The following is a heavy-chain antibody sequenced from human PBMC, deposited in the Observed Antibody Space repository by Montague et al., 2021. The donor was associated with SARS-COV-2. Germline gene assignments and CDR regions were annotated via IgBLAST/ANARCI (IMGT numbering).Heavy chain of an antibody. CDR3: ARDHYHSSWFKY. Sequence: SETLSLTRTLSDDSSSSSIYYWGWIRQPPGKGLEWIGTISYSGSTYHXPSLHSRVAISVDTSKKRFSLRLTSVTAADTAVYFCARDHYHSSWFKYWGPGTLVTVSS. CDR1: DDSSSSSIYY. CDR2: ISYSGST. D-gene: IGHD6-13*01. J-gene: IGHJ4*02. V-gene: IGHV4-39*07.